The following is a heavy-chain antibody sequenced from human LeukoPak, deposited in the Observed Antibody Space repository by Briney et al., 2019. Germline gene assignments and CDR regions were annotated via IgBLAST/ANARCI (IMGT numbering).Heavy chain of an antibody. CDR2: ISSSSGTI. D-gene: IGHD2-15*01. Sequence: PGGSLRLSCAASGFTFSTYSMNWVRQAPGKGLEWVSYISSSSGTIYYADSVKGRFAISRDNAKNSLYLQMNSLRAEDTAVYYCARDVSSAGGIFDFGGQGTPVTVSS. V-gene: IGHV3-48*01. J-gene: IGHJ4*02. CDR1: GFTFSTYS. CDR3: ARDVSSAGGIFDF.